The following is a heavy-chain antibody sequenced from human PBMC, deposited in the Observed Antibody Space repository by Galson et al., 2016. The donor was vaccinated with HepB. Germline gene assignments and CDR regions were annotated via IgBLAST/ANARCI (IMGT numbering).Heavy chain of an antibody. Sequence: QSGAEVKKPGESLRISCKDSGYSFSTYWIIWVRQMPGKGLEWTGRLGPSDSYTNYSPSFQGHVTISADKSISTAYLQWSSLKASDTGIYYCARQGSSAGELYYYYGMDVWGQGTTVTVSS. V-gene: IGHV5-10-1*01. J-gene: IGHJ6*02. CDR3: ARQGSSAGELYYYYGMDV. D-gene: IGHD2-15*01. CDR2: LGPSDSYT. CDR1: GYSFSTYW.